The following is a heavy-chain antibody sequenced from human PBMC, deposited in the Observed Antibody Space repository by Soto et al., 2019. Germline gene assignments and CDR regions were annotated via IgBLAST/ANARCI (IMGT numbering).Heavy chain of an antibody. Sequence: GGSLRLSCAVSGFTFSDHYMDWVRQAPGKGLEWVGRTRNKANSYTTEYAASVKGRFTISRDDSKNSLYLQMNSLKTEDTAVYYCARVSVERAYGDYVGIDYWGQGTLVTVSS. V-gene: IGHV3-72*01. CDR1: GFTFSDHY. CDR3: ARVSVERAYGDYVGIDY. J-gene: IGHJ4*02. CDR2: TRNKANSYTT. D-gene: IGHD4-17*01.